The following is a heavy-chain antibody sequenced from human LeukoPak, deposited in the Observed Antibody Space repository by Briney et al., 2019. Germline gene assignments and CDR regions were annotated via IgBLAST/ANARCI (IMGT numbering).Heavy chain of an antibody. D-gene: IGHD3-10*01. V-gene: IGHV1-8*01. CDR2: MNPNSGNT. CDR1: GYTFTSYD. Sequence: ASVKVSCKASGYTFTSYDINWVRQATGQGLEWMGWMNPNSGNTGYAQKFQGRVTMTRNTSISTAYMELSSLRSEDTAVYYCARVGWFGELLAYYYYGMDVWGQGTTVTVSS. CDR3: ARVGWFGELLAYYYYGMDV. J-gene: IGHJ6*02.